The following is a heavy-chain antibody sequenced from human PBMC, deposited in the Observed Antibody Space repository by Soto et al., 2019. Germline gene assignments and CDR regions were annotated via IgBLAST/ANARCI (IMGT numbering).Heavy chain of an antibody. D-gene: IGHD6-19*01. Sequence: GESLKISCKASGSSFASQWIGWVRQVPGKGLEWMGVIFPGDSETRYSPSFQGQVTISADKSITTAYLQWSSLKASDTAMYYCARPISGWFFGYWGQGTQVTVSS. J-gene: IGHJ4*02. CDR1: GSSFASQW. V-gene: IGHV5-51*01. CDR2: IFPGDSET. CDR3: ARPISGWFFGY.